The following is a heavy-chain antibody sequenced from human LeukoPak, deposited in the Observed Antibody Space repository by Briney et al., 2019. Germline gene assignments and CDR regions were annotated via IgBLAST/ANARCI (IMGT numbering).Heavy chain of an antibody. J-gene: IGHJ4*02. D-gene: IGHD6-13*01. Sequence: GGSVRLSCAASGFTFSSYWMHWVRQAPGKGLVWVSRINSDGSSTNYADSVKGRFTISRGNAENTLYLQMNSLRAEDTAVYYCARKAAGLTFDYWGQGTLVTVSS. V-gene: IGHV3-74*01. CDR2: INSDGSST. CDR1: GFTFSSYW. CDR3: ARKAAGLTFDY.